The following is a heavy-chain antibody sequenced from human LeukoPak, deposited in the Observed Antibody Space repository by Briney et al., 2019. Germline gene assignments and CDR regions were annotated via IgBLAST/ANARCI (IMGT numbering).Heavy chain of an antibody. D-gene: IGHD5-18*01. CDR3: ARGLDKYTAMVTYGMDV. CDR1: GFNFDDYG. V-gene: IGHV3-7*01. CDR2: IKQDGSEK. J-gene: IGHJ6*02. Sequence: GGSLRLSCAASGFNFDDYGMGWVRQAPGKGLEWVANIKQDGSEKYYVDSVKGRFTISRDNAKNSLYLQMNSLRAEDTAVYYCARGLDKYTAMVTYGMDVWGQGTTVTVSS.